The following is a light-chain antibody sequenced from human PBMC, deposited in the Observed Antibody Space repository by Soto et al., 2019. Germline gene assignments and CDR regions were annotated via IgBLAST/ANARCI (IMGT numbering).Light chain of an antibody. J-gene: IGKJ1*01. CDR3: QQYNNWPRT. V-gene: IGKV3-15*01. Sequence: EMVMTQSPGTLSVSPGERATLSCRASQSVSSNLAWYQQKPGQAPSLLIYGASTRATGIPARFSGSGSGTEFALTISSLQSEDFAVYYRQQYNNWPRTFGQGTKVDIK. CDR2: GAS. CDR1: QSVSSN.